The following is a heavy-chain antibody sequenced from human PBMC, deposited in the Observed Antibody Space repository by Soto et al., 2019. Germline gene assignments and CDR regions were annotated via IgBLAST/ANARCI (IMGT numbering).Heavy chain of an antibody. CDR1: GDSVSSNSAA. J-gene: IGHJ6*02. D-gene: IGHD3-10*01. CDR3: ARERGSGSYYNHYYYYYGMDV. Sequence: QSQTLSLTCAISGDSVSSNSAAWTWIRQSPSRGLEWLGRTYYRSKWYNDYAVSVKSRITINPDTSKNQFSLQLNSVTPEDTAVYYCARERGSGSYYNHYYYYYGMDVWGQGTTVTVSS. CDR2: TYYRSKWYN. V-gene: IGHV6-1*01.